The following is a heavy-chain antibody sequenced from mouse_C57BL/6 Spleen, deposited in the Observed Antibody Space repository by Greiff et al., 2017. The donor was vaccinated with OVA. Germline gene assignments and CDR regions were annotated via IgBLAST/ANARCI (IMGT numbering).Heavy chain of an antibody. CDR1: GYTFTSYW. CDR3: TRSENSNYVYFDY. D-gene: IGHD2-5*01. J-gene: IGHJ2*01. CDR2: IYPGNSDT. V-gene: IGHV1-5*01. Sequence: EVQLQESGPVLARPGASVKMSCKTSGYTFTSYWMHWVKQRPGQGLEWIGAIYPGNSDTSYNQKFKGKAKLTAVTSASTAYMELSSLTNEDSAVYYCTRSENSNYVYFDYWGQGTTLTVSS.